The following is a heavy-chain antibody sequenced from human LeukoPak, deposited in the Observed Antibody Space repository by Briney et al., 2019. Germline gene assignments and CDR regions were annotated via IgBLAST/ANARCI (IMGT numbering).Heavy chain of an antibody. D-gene: IGHD3-10*01. V-gene: IGHV4-59*08. Sequence: SETLSLTCTVSGGSISSYYWRWIRQPPGKGLEWIGYIHYSGSTNCNPSLKSRVTISVDPPKNQFSLKQTSVTAADTAVYFCARADITMIRGPWGQGTLVTVSS. CDR1: GGSISSYY. J-gene: IGHJ5*02. CDR2: IHYSGST. CDR3: ARADITMIRGP.